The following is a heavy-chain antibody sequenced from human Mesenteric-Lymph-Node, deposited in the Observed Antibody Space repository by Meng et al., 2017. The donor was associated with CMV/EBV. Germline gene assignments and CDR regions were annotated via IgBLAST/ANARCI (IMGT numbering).Heavy chain of an antibody. J-gene: IGHJ4*02. D-gene: IGHD4-23*01. CDR1: GGSFGGYY. Sequence: VQLQAWVAGRFRPSGALSLTCAVYGGSFGGYYWSWTRQPPGKGLEWIGEINHSGSTNYNPSLKSRVTISVDTSKNQFSLKLSSVTAADTAVYYCARHQRWLKSEGGFNYWGQGTLVTVSS. CDR3: ARHQRWLKSEGGFNY. CDR2: INHSGST. V-gene: IGHV4-34*01.